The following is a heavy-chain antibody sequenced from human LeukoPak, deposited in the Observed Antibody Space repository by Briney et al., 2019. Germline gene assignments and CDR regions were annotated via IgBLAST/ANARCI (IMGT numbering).Heavy chain of an antibody. D-gene: IGHD6-13*01. Sequence: SETLSLTCAVYGGSFSGYYWSWIRQPPGKGLEWIGEINHSGSTNYNPSLKSRVTISVDTSKNQFSLKLSSVTAADTAVYYCARGVQEEQHHGFDPWGQGTLVTVSS. V-gene: IGHV4-34*01. CDR2: INHSGST. J-gene: IGHJ5*02. CDR1: GGSFSGYY. CDR3: ARGVQEEQHHGFDP.